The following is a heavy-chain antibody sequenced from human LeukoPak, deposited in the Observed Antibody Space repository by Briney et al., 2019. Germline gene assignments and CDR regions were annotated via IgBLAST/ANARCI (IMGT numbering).Heavy chain of an antibody. CDR2: LHFGGGS. V-gene: IGHV4-39*01. Sequence: SETLSLTCTFSGGSFSSGTFYWAWIRQPPGKGLEWMVSLHFGGGSYYNPSLKSRVTISVDTSKIQFSLKVTPVTAADTAVYYCARPGGRLARSPFDYWGRGTLVTVSS. J-gene: IGHJ4*02. CDR3: ARPGGRLARSPFDY. D-gene: IGHD6-19*01. CDR1: GGSFSSGTFY.